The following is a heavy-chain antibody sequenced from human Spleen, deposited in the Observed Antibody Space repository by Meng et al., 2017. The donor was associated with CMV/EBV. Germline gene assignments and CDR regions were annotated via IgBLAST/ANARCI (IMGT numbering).Heavy chain of an antibody. Sequence: GGSLRLSCAASGFAFSDYAMHWVRQAPGKGLEWVALISNDGSKKYYADSVQGRFIISRDNSQNTLYVQMNSLRVEDTAVYYCARARSGTSVDNWGQGTLVTVSS. V-gene: IGHV3-30-3*01. CDR3: ARARSGTSVDN. CDR1: GFAFSDYA. D-gene: IGHD1-1*01. J-gene: IGHJ4*02. CDR2: ISNDGSKK.